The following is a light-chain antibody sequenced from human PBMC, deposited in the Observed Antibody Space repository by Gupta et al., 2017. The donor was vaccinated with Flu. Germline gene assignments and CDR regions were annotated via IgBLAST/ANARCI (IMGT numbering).Light chain of an antibody. CDR3: NSRDISGNHLRV. Sequence: SSALTQDPAVSVALGQTVRITCQGDSLRNYYASWYQQKPGQAPVLVIYGKNNRPPGIPDRFSGSNSGNTASLTITGAQAEDEADYYCNSRDISGNHLRVFGTGTKVTVL. J-gene: IGLJ1*01. CDR2: GKN. V-gene: IGLV3-19*01. CDR1: SLRNYY.